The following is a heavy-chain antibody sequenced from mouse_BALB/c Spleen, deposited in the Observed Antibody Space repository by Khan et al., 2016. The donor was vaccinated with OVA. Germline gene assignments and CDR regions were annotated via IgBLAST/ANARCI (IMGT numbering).Heavy chain of an antibody. CDR2: IYPGSDNT. Sequence: QVQLKQSGAELARPGASVKLSCKTSGYTFTDYNINWMRQRTGQGLEWIGEIYPGSDNTFYNEKFRGKATLTADKSSSTAYMQLSSQTSEDSAVYFCAREWAAWFPYWGQGTLVTVSA. J-gene: IGHJ3*01. V-gene: IGHV1-77*01. CDR1: GYTFTDYN. CDR3: AREWAAWFPY.